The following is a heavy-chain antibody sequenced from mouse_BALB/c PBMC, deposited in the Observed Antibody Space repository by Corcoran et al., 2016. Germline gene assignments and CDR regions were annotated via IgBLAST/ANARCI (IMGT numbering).Heavy chain of an antibody. CDR2: INPNNGGT. V-gene: IGHV1-18*01. CDR1: GYTFTEYT. CDR3: AREGYVTYVDAMDY. J-gene: IGHJ4*01. D-gene: IGHD2-12*01. Sequence: EVQLQQSGPELVKPGASVKISCKTSGYTFTEYTMHWVKQSHGKSLEWIGGINPNNGGTSYNQKFKGKATLTVDKHSSTAYMELRSLTAEESAVYYWAREGYVTYVDAMDYWGQGSSVTVSS.